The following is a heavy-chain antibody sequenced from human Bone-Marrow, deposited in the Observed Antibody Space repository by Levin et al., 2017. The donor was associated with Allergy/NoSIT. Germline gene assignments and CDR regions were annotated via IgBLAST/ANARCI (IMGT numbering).Heavy chain of an antibody. Sequence: SQTLSLTCSLSGGSISTDGFHWSWVRQRPGKGLEWIGYIYYSGNTYYNPSLQSRLSISIDTSKNQFSLRLTSVTAADTAVYYCAREDGYVFDYWGQGTLVTVSS. J-gene: IGHJ4*02. CDR3: AREDGYVFDY. V-gene: IGHV4-31*03. D-gene: IGHD5-24*01. CDR2: IYYSGNT. CDR1: GGSISTDGFH.